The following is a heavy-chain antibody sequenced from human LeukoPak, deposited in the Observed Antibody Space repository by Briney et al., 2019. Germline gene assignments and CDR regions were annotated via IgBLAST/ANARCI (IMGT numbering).Heavy chain of an antibody. CDR2: INPNSGGT. J-gene: IGHJ4*02. CDR3: ARDPPKVAGQNDY. V-gene: IGHV1-2*02. CDR1: GYTFTGYY. Sequence: ASVKVSCKASGYTFTGYYMHWVRQAPGQGLEWMGWINPNSGGTNYAQKFQGRVTMTRDTSISTAYMELSRLRSDDTAVYYCARDPPKVAGQNDYWGQGTLVTVSS. D-gene: IGHD6-13*01.